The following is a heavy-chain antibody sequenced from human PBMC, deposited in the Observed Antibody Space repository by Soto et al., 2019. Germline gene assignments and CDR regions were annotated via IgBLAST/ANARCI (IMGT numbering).Heavy chain of an antibody. CDR1: GVCLNTNSFY. J-gene: IGHJ4*02. V-gene: IGHV4-39*01. D-gene: IGHD3-10*01. Sequence: SETLSLTCTLSGVCLNTNSFYWGWVRQPQGKRLEWIRSIYYSGSAYYNPSLKSRLTISVDTAKNQFSLNLSSVTAADTAVFFCARRPLVRGIIPYYFDSWGQGTLVTVSS. CDR3: ARRPLVRGIIPYYFDS. CDR2: IYYSGSA.